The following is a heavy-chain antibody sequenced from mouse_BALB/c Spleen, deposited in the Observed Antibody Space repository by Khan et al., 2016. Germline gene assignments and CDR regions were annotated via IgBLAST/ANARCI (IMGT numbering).Heavy chain of an antibody. CDR1: GYTFNSYN. CDR2: FYPGNGDT. V-gene: IGHV1-12*01. CDR3: ARSGNDHDGWFFDV. J-gene: IGHJ1*01. Sequence: QVQLQQSGSELVKPGASVKMPCKASGYTFNSYNMHWVKQTPGQGLEWIGIFYPGNGDTSYDQKFKGKATLTADKSSSTAYMQLSSLTSEDSAVYYCARSGNDHDGWFFDVWGAGTTITVSS. D-gene: IGHD2-4*01.